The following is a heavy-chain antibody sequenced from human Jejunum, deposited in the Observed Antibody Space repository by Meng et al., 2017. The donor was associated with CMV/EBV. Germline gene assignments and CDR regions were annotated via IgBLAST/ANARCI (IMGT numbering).Heavy chain of an antibody. J-gene: IGHJ6*02. CDR1: GFTVSNQS. V-gene: IGHV3-53*01. Sequence: AASGFTVSNQSMSWVRQAPGKGPEWVSVVYSGGSTFYTDSVKGRFTISRDNAKNTVYLQMNSLTAEDTAVYYCAREPWVGDGMDVWGQGTTVTVSS. CDR3: AREPWVGDGMDV. CDR2: VYSGGST. D-gene: IGHD2-15*01.